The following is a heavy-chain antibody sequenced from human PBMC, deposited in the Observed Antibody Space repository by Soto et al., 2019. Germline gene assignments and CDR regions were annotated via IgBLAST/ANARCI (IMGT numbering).Heavy chain of an antibody. CDR2: VYNSGST. J-gene: IGHJ4*02. D-gene: IGHD6-19*01. V-gene: IGHV4-59*02. CDR1: GFSVSSTY. Sequence: SETLSLTCSVSGFSVSSTYWGWVRQSPGKGLEWIGYVYNSGSTIYSPSLKSRITISMDPSKNQFSLRLRSVTAADTAVYYCGRIPYSSASFDYWGQGNLVTVSS. CDR3: GRIPYSSASFDY.